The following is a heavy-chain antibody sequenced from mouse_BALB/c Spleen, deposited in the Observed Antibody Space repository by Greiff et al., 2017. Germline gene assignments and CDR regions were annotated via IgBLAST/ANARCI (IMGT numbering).Heavy chain of an antibody. D-gene: IGHD6-5*01. CDR1: GYSITSDYA. CDR2: ISYSGST. J-gene: IGHJ4*01. CDR3: AGLSDAMDY. Sequence: EVKLQESGPGLVKPSQSLSLTCTVTGYSITSDYAWNWIRQFPGNKLEWMGYISYSGSTSYNPSLKSRISITRDTSKNQFFLQLNSVTTEDTATYYCAGLSDAMDYWGQGTSVTVSS. V-gene: IGHV3-2*02.